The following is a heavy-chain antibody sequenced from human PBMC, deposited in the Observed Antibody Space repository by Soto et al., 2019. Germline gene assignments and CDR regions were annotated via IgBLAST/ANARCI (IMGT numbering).Heavy chain of an antibody. J-gene: IGHJ1*01. Sequence: QVQLQQRGAGLLRPSETLSLTCAVFNGSLSGFYWSWIRPPPGKGLEWIGEIKDTGSTNYNPSLKSRVIMSLDKSKWQFSLKLSSVAAEGTSMYFCASGRNWGQGILVPGAS. CDR3: ASGRN. CDR2: IKDTGST. CDR1: NGSLSGFY. V-gene: IGHV4-34*01.